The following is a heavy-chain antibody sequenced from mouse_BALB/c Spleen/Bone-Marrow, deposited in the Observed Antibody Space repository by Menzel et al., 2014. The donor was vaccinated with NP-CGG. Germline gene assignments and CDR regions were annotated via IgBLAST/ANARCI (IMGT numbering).Heavy chain of an antibody. Sequence: SGGGLVQPGGSLKFSCAASGFDFSRYWMSWARQAPGKGLEWIGEINPDSRTINYSPSLKDKFIISRDNAKNTLYLRLNKVRSEDTALYYCARPDYYGYLNYWGQGTTLTVSS. CDR1: GFDFSRYW. CDR2: INPDSRTI. CDR3: ARPDYYGYLNY. D-gene: IGHD1-1*01. J-gene: IGHJ2*01. V-gene: IGHV4-1*02.